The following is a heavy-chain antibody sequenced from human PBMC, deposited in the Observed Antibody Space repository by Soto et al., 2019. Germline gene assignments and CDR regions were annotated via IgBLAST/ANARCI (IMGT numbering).Heavy chain of an antibody. CDR2: INAGNGNT. CDR1: GDTFTSYA. D-gene: IGHD2-21*02. Sequence: EASVKVSCKASGDTFTSYAMHCVRQAPGQRLEWMGWINAGNGNTKYSQKFQGRVTITRDTSASTAYMELSSLRSEDTAVYYCARSIVVVTALDYWGQGTLVTVSS. CDR3: ARSIVVVTALDY. V-gene: IGHV1-3*01. J-gene: IGHJ4*02.